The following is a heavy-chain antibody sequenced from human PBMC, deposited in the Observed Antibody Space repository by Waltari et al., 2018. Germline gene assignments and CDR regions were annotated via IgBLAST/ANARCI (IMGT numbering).Heavy chain of an antibody. V-gene: IGHV1-2*02. J-gene: IGHJ4*02. CDR2: VNPNGGGT. CDR1: RAAVTEHS. Sequence: LVQSGAEVMKPGASVRVSCKASRAAVTEHSIHWVRQAPGQGLEWMGWVNPNGGGTNYAQRFAGRITVTWDASITTAYMEFSRLTSGDTAVYFCAREYCGGDCRLFDYWGQGTPVTVSS. D-gene: IGHD2-21*02. CDR3: AREYCGGDCRLFDY.